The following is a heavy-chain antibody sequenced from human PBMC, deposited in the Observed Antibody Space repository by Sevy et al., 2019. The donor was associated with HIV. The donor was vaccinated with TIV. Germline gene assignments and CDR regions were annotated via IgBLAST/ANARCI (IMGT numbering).Heavy chain of an antibody. D-gene: IGHD2-2*01. J-gene: IGHJ6*02. CDR2: ISRSGSST. CDR3: AKVDVVVPVADYGLDV. CDR1: GFTFSDYA. Sequence: GGSLRLSCAASGFTFSDYAMHWVRQVPGKGLEWVSSISRSGSSTDYADSVKGRFTISRDNSMNTLYLQMNSLRAEDTAVYYCAKVDVVVPVADYGLDVWGQGTTVTVSS. V-gene: IGHV3-23*01.